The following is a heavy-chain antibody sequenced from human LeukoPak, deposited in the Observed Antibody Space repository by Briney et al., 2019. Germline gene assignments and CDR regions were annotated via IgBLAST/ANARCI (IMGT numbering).Heavy chain of an antibody. V-gene: IGHV3-7*01. CDR1: GFNFSTYW. CDR2: IKQDGSEK. D-gene: IGHD3-3*01. CDR3: ARTYDFWSGYFMSYYYYMDV. J-gene: IGHJ6*03. Sequence: GGSLRLSCAASGFNFSTYWMSWVRQAPGKGLEWVANIKQDGSEKYYVDSVKGRFTISRDNAKNSLYLQMNSLRAEDTAVYYCARTYDFWSGYFMSYYYYMDVWGKGTTVTVSS.